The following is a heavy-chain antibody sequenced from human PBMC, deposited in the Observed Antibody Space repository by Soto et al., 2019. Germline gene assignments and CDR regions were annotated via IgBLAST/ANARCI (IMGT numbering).Heavy chain of an antibody. J-gene: IGHJ6*02. CDR3: AREESSSSVYYYYGMDV. Sequence: GSLRLSCAASGFTFSSYSMNWVRQAPGKGLEWVSSISSSSYIYYADSVKGRFTISRDNAKNSLYLKMNSLRAEDTAVYYWAREESSSSVYYYYGMDVWGQGTTVTVSS. V-gene: IGHV3-21*01. D-gene: IGHD6-6*01. CDR2: ISSSSYI. CDR1: GFTFSSYS.